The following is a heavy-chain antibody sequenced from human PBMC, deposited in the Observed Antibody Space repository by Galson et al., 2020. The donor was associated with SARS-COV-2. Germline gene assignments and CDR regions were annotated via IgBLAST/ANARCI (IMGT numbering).Heavy chain of an antibody. V-gene: IGHV3-30*04. D-gene: IGHD3-10*01. CDR3: ARALLWFGEFP. CDR2: ISYDGSNK. J-gene: IGHJ5*02. Sequence: GGSLRLSCAASGFTFSSYAMHWVRQAPGKGLEWVAVISYDGSNKYYADSVKGRFTISRDNSKNTLYLQMNSLRAEDTAVYYCARALLWFGEFPWGQGTLVTVSS. CDR1: GFTFSSYA.